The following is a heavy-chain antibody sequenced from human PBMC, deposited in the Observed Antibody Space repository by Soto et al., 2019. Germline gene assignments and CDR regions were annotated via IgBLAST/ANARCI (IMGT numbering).Heavy chain of an antibody. J-gene: IGHJ4*02. CDR3: ARGHVGNYGDSRNFDY. CDR1: GGSFSGYY. Sequence: SETLSLTCAVYGGSFSGYYWSWIRQPPGKGLEWIGEINHSGSTNYNPSLKSRVTISVDTSKNQFSLKLSSVTAADTAVYYCARGHVGNYGDSRNFDYWGQGTLVTVSS. V-gene: IGHV4-34*01. D-gene: IGHD4-17*01. CDR2: INHSGST.